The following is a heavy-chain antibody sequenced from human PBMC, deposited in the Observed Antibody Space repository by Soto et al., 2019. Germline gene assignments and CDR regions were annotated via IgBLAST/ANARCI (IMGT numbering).Heavy chain of an antibody. V-gene: IGHV1-46*01. CDR3: ATESSFGWSRFDY. D-gene: IGHD3-9*01. CDR1: GYTFTAHY. Sequence: QVQLVQSGAEVKTPGASVKVSCKASGYTFTAHYIHWVRQAPGQGLEWMGVIHPSGGRTSYAQKFLGIVTMTRDTSTSTVYMDLSSLRSEDTAVYYCATESSFGWSRFDYWGQGTQVTVSS. CDR2: IHPSGGRT. J-gene: IGHJ4*02.